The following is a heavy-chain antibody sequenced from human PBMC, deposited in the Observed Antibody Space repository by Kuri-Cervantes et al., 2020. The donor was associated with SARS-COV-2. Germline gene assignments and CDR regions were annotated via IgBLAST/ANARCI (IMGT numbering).Heavy chain of an antibody. CDR3: AKDRVGVQDF. V-gene: IGHV3-30*18. J-gene: IGHJ4*02. D-gene: IGHD2-21*01. CDR2: ISHDEKNK. Sequence: GGSRRLSCAASGFNFSRTDMHWFRQAPGKGLEWVAVISHDEKNKKCIASGKVRFTISRDNSQITLYLHMKSLRSEDTGMYYCAKDRVGVQDFWGQGTLVTVSS. CDR1: GFNFSRTD.